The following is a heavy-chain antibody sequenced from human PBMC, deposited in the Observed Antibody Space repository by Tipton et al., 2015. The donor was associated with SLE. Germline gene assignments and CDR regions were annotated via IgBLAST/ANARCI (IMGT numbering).Heavy chain of an antibody. CDR3: ARDGDDDGAFDI. J-gene: IGHJ3*02. CDR2: ISHDGTDT. Sequence: SLRLSCAASGFIFSSYAMHWVRQSPGKGLEWVAIISHDGTDTYYADSVKGRFTTSRDNSQNTLYLQMQSLRPEDTAVYYCARDGDDDGAFDIWGQGTMVSVPS. D-gene: IGHD5-24*01. CDR1: GFIFSSYA. V-gene: IGHV3-30*04.